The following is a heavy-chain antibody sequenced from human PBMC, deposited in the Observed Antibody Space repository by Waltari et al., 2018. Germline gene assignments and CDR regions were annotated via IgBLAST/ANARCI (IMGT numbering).Heavy chain of an antibody. CDR1: GFTFSSHA. D-gene: IGHD5-12*01. CDR3: ARPVGGWLQLGGGYFDY. J-gene: IGHJ4*02. V-gene: IGHV3-23*01. CDR2: ISGSGGST. Sequence: EVQLLESGGGLVQPGGSLRLSCAASGFTFSSHAMSWVRQAPGKGLEWVSAISGSGGSTYYADSVKGRFTISRDNSKNTLYLQMNSLRAEDTAVYYCARPVGGWLQLGGGYFDYWGQGTLVTVSS.